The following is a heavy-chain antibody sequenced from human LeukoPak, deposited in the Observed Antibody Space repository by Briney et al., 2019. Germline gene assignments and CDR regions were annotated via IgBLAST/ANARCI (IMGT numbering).Heavy chain of an antibody. J-gene: IGHJ1*01. CDR3: ARAGVAVAGTRGTEYFQH. Sequence: GGSLRLSCAASGFTFSSYSMNWVRQAPGKGLEWVSYISSSSSTIYYADSVKGRFTISRDNAKNSLYLQMNSLRAEDTAVYYCARAGVAVAGTRGTEYFQHWGQGTLVTVSS. CDR1: GFTFSSYS. CDR2: ISSSSSTI. V-gene: IGHV3-48*01. D-gene: IGHD6-19*01.